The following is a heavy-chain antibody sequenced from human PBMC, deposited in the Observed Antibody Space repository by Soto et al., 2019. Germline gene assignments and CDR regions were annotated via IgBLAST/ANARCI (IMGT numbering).Heavy chain of an antibody. J-gene: IGHJ4*02. V-gene: IGHV2-5*02. CDR1: GFSLSTSGVG. Sequence: QITLKESGPTLVKPTQTLTLTCTFSGFSLSTSGVGVGWIRQPPGKALEWLALIYWDDDKRYSPSLKSRLTTTQDTTKNPVVLTMTNMDPVDTATYYCAHSRIGLVTTPRGFDYWGQGTLVTVSS. CDR2: IYWDDDK. D-gene: IGHD1-26*01. CDR3: AHSRIGLVTTPRGFDY.